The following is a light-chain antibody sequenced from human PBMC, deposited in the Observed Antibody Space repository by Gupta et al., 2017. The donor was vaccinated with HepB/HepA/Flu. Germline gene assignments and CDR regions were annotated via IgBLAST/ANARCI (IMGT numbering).Light chain of an antibody. Sequence: QADLTQPASVSGSPRQSITIACTGTSSDVGGYNYVSWYQQHPGKAPNLMIYDVSNRPSGVSNRFSSSKSGQNASMSISGRPDVYDADYYCIQSTISSTLVFGGGTKLTVL. CDR1: SSDVGGYNY. CDR3: IQSTISSTLV. V-gene: IGLV2-14*01. J-gene: IGLJ3*02. CDR2: DVS.